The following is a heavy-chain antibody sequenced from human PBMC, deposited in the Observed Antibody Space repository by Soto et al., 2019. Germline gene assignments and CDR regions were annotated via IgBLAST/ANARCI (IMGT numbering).Heavy chain of an antibody. D-gene: IGHD2-15*01. CDR2: IYHSGST. CDR3: ARGDCSGGSCYSVDI. V-gene: IGHV4-4*02. Sequence: QVQLQESGPGLVKPSGTLSLTCAVSGGSISSINWWSWVRQPPGKGLEWIGEIYHSGSTNYNPSPKRRVTIPVDKSKNQFSLKLSSVTAAVTAVYYCARGDCSGGSCYSVDIWGQGTMVTVSS. CDR1: GGSISSINW. J-gene: IGHJ3*02.